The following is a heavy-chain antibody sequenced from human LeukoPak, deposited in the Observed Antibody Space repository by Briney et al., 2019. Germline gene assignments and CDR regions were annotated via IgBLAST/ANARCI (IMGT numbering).Heavy chain of an antibody. CDR2: ISSSSSTI. V-gene: IGHV3-48*01. Sequence: PGGSLRLSCAASGFTFSSYGMSWVRQAPGKGLEWVSYISSSSSTIYYADSVKGRFTISRDNAKNSLYLQMNSLRAEDTAVYYCARDSTFQAYYDFWSGWGYYYYMDVWGKGTTVTVSS. J-gene: IGHJ6*03. CDR3: ARDSTFQAYYDFWSGWGYYYYMDV. D-gene: IGHD3-3*01. CDR1: GFTFSSYG.